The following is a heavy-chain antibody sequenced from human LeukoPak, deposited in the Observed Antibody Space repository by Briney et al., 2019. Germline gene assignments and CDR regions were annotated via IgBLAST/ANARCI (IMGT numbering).Heavy chain of an antibody. V-gene: IGHV3-53*05. CDR2: IYSGGST. CDR3: ARDHASTMIVPEAGFDI. D-gene: IGHD3-22*01. J-gene: IGHJ3*02. CDR1: GFTVSSNY. Sequence: PGGSLRLSCAASGFTVSSNYMSWVRQAPGKGLEWVSVIYSGGSTYYADSVKGRFTISRDNSKNTLYLQMNSLRAEDTAVYYCARDHASTMIVPEAGFDIWGQGTMVTVSS.